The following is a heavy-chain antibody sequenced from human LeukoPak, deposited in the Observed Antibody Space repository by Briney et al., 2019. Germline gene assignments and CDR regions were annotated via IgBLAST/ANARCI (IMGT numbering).Heavy chain of an antibody. CDR2: IGTSGDT. CDR3: ATRTVGNYPYDY. CDR1: GLTFSNSP. D-gene: IGHD3-22*01. J-gene: IGHJ4*02. V-gene: IGHV3-23*01. Sequence: GGSLRLSCAAAGLTFSNSPMNSVRQAPGKGLEWVSTIGTSGDTYYADSVKGRFTISRDISKNTVYLQMTSLRAEDTALYYCATRTVGNYPYDYWGQGTLVTVSP.